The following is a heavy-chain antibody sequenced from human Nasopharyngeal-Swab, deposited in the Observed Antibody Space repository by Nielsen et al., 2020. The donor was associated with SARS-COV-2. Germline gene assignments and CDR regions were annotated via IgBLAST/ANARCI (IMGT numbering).Heavy chain of an antibody. D-gene: IGHD2/OR15-2a*01. CDR1: GFTFSSYG. CDR2: IWYDGSNK. V-gene: IGHV3-33*06. CDR3: AKFFGIESYYCYGMDV. J-gene: IGHJ6*02. Sequence: GESLKISCAASGFTFSSYGMHWVRQAPGKGLEWVAVIWYDGSNKYYADSVKGRFTISRDNSKNTLYLQMNSLRAEDTAVYYCAKFFGIESYYCYGMDVWGQGTTVTVSS.